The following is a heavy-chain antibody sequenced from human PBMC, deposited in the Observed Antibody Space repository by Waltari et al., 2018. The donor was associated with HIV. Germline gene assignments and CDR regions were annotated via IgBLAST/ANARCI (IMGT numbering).Heavy chain of an antibody. CDR3: ARDLKGNSNYDEGLLFDL. Sequence: QVQLRESGPGLAKSSETLSLTCRGSGGSVSGYYWSWIRQPAGKGLEWIGRIFTYGGTDYNPSLKSRVSISIDRSKNQFSLRLGSVTAADTAVYYCARDLKGNSNYDEGLLFDLWGQGILVSVSS. CDR2: IFTYGGT. D-gene: IGHD3-16*01. J-gene: IGHJ4*02. V-gene: IGHV4-4*07. CDR1: GGSVSGYY.